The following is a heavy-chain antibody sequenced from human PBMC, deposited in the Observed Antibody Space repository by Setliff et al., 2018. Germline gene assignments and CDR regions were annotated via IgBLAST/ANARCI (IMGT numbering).Heavy chain of an antibody. V-gene: IGHV4-61*02. CDR2: LHPSGST. Sequence: PSETLPLTCAVSGGSLNSGSYYWSWIRQSTERGLEWLGRLHPSGSTTYNPALNSRVTISVDTSTNQFSLRLTSLTAADTAVYFCARDNTILGATDHWGQGTLVTVS. J-gene: IGHJ5*02. CDR1: GGSLNSGSYY. D-gene: IGHD1-26*01. CDR3: ARDNTILGATDH.